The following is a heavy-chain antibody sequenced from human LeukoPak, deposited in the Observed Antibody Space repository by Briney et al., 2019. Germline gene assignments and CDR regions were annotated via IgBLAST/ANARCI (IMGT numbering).Heavy chain of an antibody. V-gene: IGHV3-21*01. D-gene: IGHD5-18*01. J-gene: IGHJ4*02. CDR1: GFSFSSYW. CDR3: SGGDSYGFIYSDY. Sequence: PGGSLRLSCAASGFSFSSYWMHWVRRPPGKGLVWVSSISSSSSYIYYADSVKGRFTISRDNAKNSLYLQMNSLRAEDTAVYYCSGGDSYGFIYSDYWGQGTLVTVSS. CDR2: ISSSSSYI.